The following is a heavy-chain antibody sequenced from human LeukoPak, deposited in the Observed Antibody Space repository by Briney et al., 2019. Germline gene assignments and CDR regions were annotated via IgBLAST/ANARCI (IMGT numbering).Heavy chain of an antibody. CDR3: ARGVAVAALDP. Sequence: ASVKVSCKASGYTFTNYDINWVRQATGQGLEWMGWMNPNSGNTGYVHKFQGRVTMTRNTSISTAYMELSSLRSEDTAVYYCARGVAVAALDPWGQGTLVTVSS. J-gene: IGHJ5*02. V-gene: IGHV1-8*02. D-gene: IGHD6-19*01. CDR1: GYTFTNYD. CDR2: MNPNSGNT.